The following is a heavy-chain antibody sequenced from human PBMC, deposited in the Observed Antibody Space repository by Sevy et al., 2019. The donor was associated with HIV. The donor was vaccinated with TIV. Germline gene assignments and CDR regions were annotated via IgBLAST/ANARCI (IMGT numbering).Heavy chain of an antibody. J-gene: IGHJ6*02. CDR1: GYSFTSYW. CDR2: IDPSDSYT. CDR3: ARHPPRYCSGGSCYTEDYYYGMDV. V-gene: IGHV5-10-1*01. D-gene: IGHD2-15*01. Sequence: GESLKISCKGSGYSFTSYWISWVRQMPGKGLEWMGRIDPSDSYTNYSPSFQGHVTISADKSISTAYLQWSSLKASDTAMYYGARHPPRYCSGGSCYTEDYYYGMDVWGQGTTVTVSS.